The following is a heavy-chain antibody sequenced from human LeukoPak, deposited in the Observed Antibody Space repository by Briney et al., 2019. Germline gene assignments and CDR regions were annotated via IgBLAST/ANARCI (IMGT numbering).Heavy chain of an antibody. CDR3: ARSGEQQLVHVGALDY. CDR1: GDSVSSNSAA. V-gene: IGHV6-1*01. J-gene: IGHJ4*02. CDR2: TYYRSKWYN. Sequence: SQTLSLTCAISGDSVSSNSAAWYWIRQSPSRGLEWLGRTYYRSKWYNDYAVSVKSRITINPDTSKNQFSLQLNSVTPEDTAVYYCARSGEQQLVHVGALDYWGQGTLVTVTS. D-gene: IGHD6-13*01.